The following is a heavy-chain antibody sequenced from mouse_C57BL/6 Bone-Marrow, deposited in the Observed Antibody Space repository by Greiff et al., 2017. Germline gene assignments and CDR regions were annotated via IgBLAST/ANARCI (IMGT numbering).Heavy chain of an antibody. CDR3: ARRRDSWFAY. CDR2: ISSGGSYT. Sequence: EVKVVESGGDLVKPGGSLKLSCAASGFTFSSYGMSWVRQTPDKRLEWVATISSGGSYTYYPDSVKGRFTISRDNAKNTLYLQMSSLKSEDTAMYYCARRRDSWFAYWGQGTLVTVSA. J-gene: IGHJ3*01. V-gene: IGHV5-6*02. CDR1: GFTFSSYG.